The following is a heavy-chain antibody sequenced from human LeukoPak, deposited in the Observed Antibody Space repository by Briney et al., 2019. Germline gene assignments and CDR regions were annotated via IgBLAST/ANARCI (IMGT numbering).Heavy chain of an antibody. CDR1: RFTVSSNY. Sequence: GGSLRLSCAASRFTVSSNYMSWVRQAPGKGLEWVSVIYSGGSTYYADSVKGRFTISRDNSKNTLYLQMNSLRAEDTAVYYCAELPVRNSYDNVDYWGQGTLVTVSS. J-gene: IGHJ4*02. D-gene: IGHD5-12*01. CDR2: IYSGGST. CDR3: AELPVRNSYDNVDY. V-gene: IGHV3-53*01.